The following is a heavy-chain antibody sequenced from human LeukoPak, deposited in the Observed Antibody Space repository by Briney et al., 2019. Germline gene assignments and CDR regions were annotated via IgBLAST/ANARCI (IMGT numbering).Heavy chain of an antibody. J-gene: IGHJ4*02. CDR1: GFNFNIYT. V-gene: IGHV3-23*01. Sequence: GGSLRLSCAASGFNFNIYTMSWVRQAQGKGLEWISAVGSGGTRYYADSVKGRFTISRDNSANTVSLQMDSLRADDTAMYYCAKMRGMPREAYHFDRWGQGTLVAVSS. CDR2: VGSGGTR. CDR3: AKMRGMPREAYHFDR. D-gene: IGHD1-26*01.